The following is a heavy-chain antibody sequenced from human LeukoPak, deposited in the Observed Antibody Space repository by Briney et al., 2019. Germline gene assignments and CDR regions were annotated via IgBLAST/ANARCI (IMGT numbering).Heavy chain of an antibody. CDR1: GFTFSSFG. J-gene: IGHJ4*02. V-gene: IGHV3-30*02. CDR3: AKDVGSYCSSTSCYTGN. Sequence: GGSLRLSCAASGFTFSSFGMHWVRQAPGKGLEWVVFIRYDGSSKYYADSVKGRFTISRDNSKNTLYLQMNSLRAEDTAVYYCAKDVGSYCSSTSCYTGNWGQGTLVTVSS. CDR2: IRYDGSSK. D-gene: IGHD2-2*02.